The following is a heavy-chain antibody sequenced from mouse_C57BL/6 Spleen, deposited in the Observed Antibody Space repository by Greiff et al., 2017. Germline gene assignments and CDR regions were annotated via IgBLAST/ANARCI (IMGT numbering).Heavy chain of an antibody. Sequence: QVQLQQPGAELVRPGSSVKLSCKASGYTFTSYWMHLVKQRPIQGLEWIVNIDPSDSETHYNQKFKDKATLTVDKSSSTAYMQLSSLTAEDSAVYYCARGGYDYDGSWFAYWGQATLVPVSA. J-gene: IGHJ3*01. CDR3: ARGGYDYDGSWFAY. CDR2: IDPSDSET. CDR1: GYTFTSYW. D-gene: IGHD2-4*01. V-gene: IGHV1-52*01.